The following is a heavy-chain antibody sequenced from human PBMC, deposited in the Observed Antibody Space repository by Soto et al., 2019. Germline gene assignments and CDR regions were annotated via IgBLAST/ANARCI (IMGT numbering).Heavy chain of an antibody. V-gene: IGHV4-61*01. CDR3: AREPRDTVSGLRTLGMDV. D-gene: IGHD4-17*01. CDR2: VYYSGST. J-gene: IGHJ6*02. CDR1: GGSVISGSYY. Sequence: SETLSLTCTVSGGSVISGSYYLICIRQTPRNGLEWIAYVYYSGSTSYNPSLKSRVTISVDTSKNQFSLKLSSVTAEDTAVYYCAREPRDTVSGLRTLGMDVWGQGTTVTVSS.